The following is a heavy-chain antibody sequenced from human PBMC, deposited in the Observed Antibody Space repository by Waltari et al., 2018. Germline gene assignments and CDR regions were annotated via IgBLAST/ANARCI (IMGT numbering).Heavy chain of an antibody. CDR3: ATGAYYYDSSGYYYVRWFDP. J-gene: IGHJ5*02. CDR2: VDPEDRET. D-gene: IGHD3-22*01. CDR1: GYTFTDYY. Sequence: EVQLVQSGAEVKKPGATVKISCKVSGYTFTDYYMHWVQQAPGKGLEWMGLVDPEDRETIYAEKFQGRVTITADTSTDTADMELSSLRSEDTAVYYCATGAYYYDSSGYYYVRWFDPWGQGTLVTVSS. V-gene: IGHV1-69-2*01.